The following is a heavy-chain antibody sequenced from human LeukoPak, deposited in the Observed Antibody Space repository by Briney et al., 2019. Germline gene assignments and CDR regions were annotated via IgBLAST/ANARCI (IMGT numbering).Heavy chain of an antibody. J-gene: IGHJ4*02. D-gene: IGHD3-10*01. V-gene: IGHV4-4*02. CDR2: IYHSGIT. Sequence: SGTLSLTCAVSGDSITTSNWWSWVRQPPGKGLEWIGEIYHSGITNYSPSLKSRVTISVDKSKNQFSLELNSVTAADTAVYYCARDGGNYYAPRWAGGFFDSWGQGTLVTVSS. CDR3: ARDGGNYYAPRWAGGFFDS. CDR1: GDSITTSNW.